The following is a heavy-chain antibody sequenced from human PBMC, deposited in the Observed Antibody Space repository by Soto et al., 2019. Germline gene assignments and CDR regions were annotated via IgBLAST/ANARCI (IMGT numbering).Heavy chain of an antibody. D-gene: IGHD2-15*01. CDR1: GFTVSSKY. CDR3: ARELPPDL. J-gene: IGHJ5*02. V-gene: IGHV3-53*01. CDR2: LWSAGLT. Sequence: HPVGSLRLSCAASGFTVSSKYMSWVRQAPGQGLEWVSVLWSAGLTYYADSVKGRFTISRDNSKNTLYLQMNSLRDDDSAIYYCARELPPDLWGQGTLVTVSS.